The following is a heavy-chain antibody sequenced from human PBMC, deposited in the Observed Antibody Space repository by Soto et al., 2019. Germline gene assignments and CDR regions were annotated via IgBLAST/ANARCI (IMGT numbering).Heavy chain of an antibody. J-gene: IGHJ4*02. V-gene: IGHV3-49*03. Sequence: GGSLRLSCTASGFTFGDYAMSWFRQAPGKGLEWVGFIRSKAYGGTTEYAASVKGRFTISRDDSKSIAYLQMNSLKTEDTAVYYCTRDLVVAATPSDYWGQGTLVTVSS. D-gene: IGHD2-15*01. CDR3: TRDLVVAATPSDY. CDR1: GFTFGDYA. CDR2: IRSKAYGGTT.